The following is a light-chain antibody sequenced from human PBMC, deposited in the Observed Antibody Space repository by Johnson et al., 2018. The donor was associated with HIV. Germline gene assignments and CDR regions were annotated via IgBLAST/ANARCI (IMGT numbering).Light chain of an antibody. V-gene: IGLV1-51*02. CDR1: NSNIGNNY. CDR2: ENN. J-gene: IGLJ1*01. CDR3: GTWDSSLSAHYV. Sequence: QSVLTQSPSVSAAPGQKVTISCSGSNSNIGNNYVSWYQQVPGTAPKLLIYENNKRPSGIPDRFSGSKSGTSAALGITGLQTGDEADYYCGTWDSSLSAHYVFGTGTNITVL.